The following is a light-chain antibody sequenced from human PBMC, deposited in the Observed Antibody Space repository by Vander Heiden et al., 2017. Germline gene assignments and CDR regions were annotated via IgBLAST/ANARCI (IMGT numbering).Light chain of an antibody. J-gene: IGLJ3*02. CDR3: SSYTSTSTWV. CDR1: SSDVAGYNY. V-gene: IGLV2-14*01. Sequence: QSALTQPASVSGSPGQSNAISCTGTSSDVAGYNYVSWYQQHPGKAPKLMIYDVSNRPSGVSNRFSGSKSGNTASLTNSGLQAEDEADYYCSSYTSTSTWVFGGGTKLTVL. CDR2: DVS.